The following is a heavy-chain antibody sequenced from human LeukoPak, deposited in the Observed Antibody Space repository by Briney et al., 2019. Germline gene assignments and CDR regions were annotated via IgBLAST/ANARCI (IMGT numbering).Heavy chain of an antibody. J-gene: IGHJ5*02. CDR1: GGSISSSNYY. CDR2: VNHSGST. D-gene: IGHD5-18*01. CDR3: ARRGYSYGYVGSNWFDP. Sequence: SETLSLTCTVSGGSISSSNYYCNWIRQPPGKGLEWIGEVNHSGSTNYNPSLKSRVTISVDTSKNQFSLKLSSVTAADTAVYYCARRGYSYGYVGSNWFDPWGQGTLVTVSS. V-gene: IGHV4-39*07.